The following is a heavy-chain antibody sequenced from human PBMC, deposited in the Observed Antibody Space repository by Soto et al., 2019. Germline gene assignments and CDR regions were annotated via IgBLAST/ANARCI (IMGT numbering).Heavy chain of an antibody. V-gene: IGHV3-7*05. CDR1: GFTFSSYW. CDR3: ARSLITIFWGMVSNPEIDY. CDR2: IKQDGSEK. J-gene: IGHJ4*02. D-gene: IGHD3-9*01. Sequence: EVQLVESGGGLVQPGGSLRLSCAASGFTFSSYWMSWVRQAPGKGLEWVANIKQDGSEKYYVDSVKGRFTISRDNAKNSLYLQMNSLRAEDTAVYYCARSLITIFWGMVSNPEIDYWGQGTLVTVSS.